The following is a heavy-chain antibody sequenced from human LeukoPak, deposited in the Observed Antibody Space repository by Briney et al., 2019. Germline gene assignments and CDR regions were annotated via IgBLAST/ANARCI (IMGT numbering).Heavy chain of an antibody. D-gene: IGHD2-2*01. CDR3: ARDDGCSSTSCYWAYYYYMDV. J-gene: IGHJ6*03. CDR1: GGTFGSYA. Sequence: SVKVSCKASGGTFGSYAISWVRQAPGQGLEWMGGIIPIFGTANYAQKFQGRVTITADESTSTAYMELSSLRSEDTAVYYCARDDGCSSTSCYWAYYYYMDVWGKGTMVTVSS. V-gene: IGHV1-69*13. CDR2: IIPIFGTA.